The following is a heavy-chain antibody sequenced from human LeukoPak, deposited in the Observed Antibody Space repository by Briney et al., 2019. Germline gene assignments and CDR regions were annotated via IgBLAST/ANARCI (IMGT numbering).Heavy chain of an antibody. CDR3: ARRLTQYDCFDP. CDR1: GDSVSSNSVT. D-gene: IGHD2-2*01. CDR2: TYYRSTWYN. Sequence: SQALSLTCAISGDSVSSNSVTWNWIRQSPSRGLEWLGRTYYRSTWYNDYAVSVRGRITVNPDTSENQFSLHLNSVTPEDTAVYYCARRLTQYDCFDPWGQGILVTVSS. J-gene: IGHJ5*02. V-gene: IGHV6-1*01.